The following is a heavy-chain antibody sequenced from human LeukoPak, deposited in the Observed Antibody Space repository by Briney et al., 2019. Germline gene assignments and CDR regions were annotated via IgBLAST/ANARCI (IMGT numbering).Heavy chain of an antibody. CDR2: ISYDGSNK. J-gene: IGHJ4*02. D-gene: IGHD2-2*01. V-gene: IGHV3-30*04. CDR3: ARARFFPAIDY. CDR1: GFTFSTYT. Sequence: GGSLRLSCAASGFTFSTYTMHWVRQAPGKGLEWVAVISYDGSNKYYADSVKGRFTISRDSSKNTLYLQMNSLRAEDTAVYYCARARFFPAIDYWGQGTLVTVSS.